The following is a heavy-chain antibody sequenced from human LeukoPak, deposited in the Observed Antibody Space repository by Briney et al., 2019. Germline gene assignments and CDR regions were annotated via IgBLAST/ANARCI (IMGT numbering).Heavy chain of an antibody. CDR3: ARMRAYYYDSSGYYYPDAFDI. CDR1: GFTFSSYS. CDR2: TSSSSSYI. Sequence: GGSLRLSCAASGFTFSSYSMNWVRQAPGKGLEWVSSTSSSSSYIYYADSVKGRFTISRDNAKNSLYLQMNSLRAEDTAVYYCARMRAYYYDSSGYYYPDAFDIWGQGTMVTVSS. D-gene: IGHD3-22*01. J-gene: IGHJ3*02. V-gene: IGHV3-21*01.